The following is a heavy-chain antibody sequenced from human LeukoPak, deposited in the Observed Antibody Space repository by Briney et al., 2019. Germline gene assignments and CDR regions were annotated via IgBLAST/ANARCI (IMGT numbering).Heavy chain of an antibody. V-gene: IGHV3-23*01. CDR2: ISGSGGST. Sequence: PGGSLRLSCAASGFTFSSYAMSWVRQAPGKGLEWVSAISGSGGSTYYADSVKGRFTISRDNSKNTLYPQMNSLRAEDTAVYYCAKDFMRSGYYQPFDYWGQGTLVTVSS. D-gene: IGHD3-3*01. CDR1: GFTFSSYA. J-gene: IGHJ4*02. CDR3: AKDFMRSGYYQPFDY.